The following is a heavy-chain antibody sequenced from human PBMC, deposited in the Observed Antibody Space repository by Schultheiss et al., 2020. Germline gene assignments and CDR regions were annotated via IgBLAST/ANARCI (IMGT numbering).Heavy chain of an antibody. Sequence: SETLSLTCAVYGGSFRGYYWSWIRQPPGKGLEWIGEINHSGSTNYNPALKRRVTISVDTSKNQFSLKLSSVTAADTAVYDCAGDATVVVAAYENYYYFYGMEVWGQGTTVTVAS. D-gene: IGHD2-15*01. CDR3: AGDATVVVAAYENYYYFYGMEV. J-gene: IGHJ6*01. CDR2: INHSGST. CDR1: GGSFRGYY. V-gene: IGHV4-34*01.